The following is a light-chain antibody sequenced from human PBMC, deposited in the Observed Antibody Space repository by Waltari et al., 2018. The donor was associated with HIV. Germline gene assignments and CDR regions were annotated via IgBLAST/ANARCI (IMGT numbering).Light chain of an antibody. V-gene: IGKV1-NL1*01. CDR3: HQYDAIPYT. J-gene: IGKJ2*01. CDR2: AAS. Sequence: IQVTQSTSSLSAPAGDRVTFSSRASRASSNSVARSQLIPGGSPKPLIFAASRFETGVPSRFSGSSSGTDFTLTINNLQPDDFASYFCHQYDAIPYTFGQGTNLEIK. CDR1: RASSNS.